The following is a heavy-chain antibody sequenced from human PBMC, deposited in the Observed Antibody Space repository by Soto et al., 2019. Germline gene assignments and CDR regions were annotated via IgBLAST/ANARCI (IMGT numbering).Heavy chain of an antibody. Sequence: GASVKVSCKAFGGTFSSYAISWVRQAPGQGLEWMGGIIPIFGTANYAQKFQGRVTITADKSTSTAYMELSSLRSEDTAVYYCARDSWNEPFDYWGQGTLVTVSS. V-gene: IGHV1-69*06. J-gene: IGHJ4*02. D-gene: IGHD1-1*01. CDR3: ARDSWNEPFDY. CDR2: IIPIFGTA. CDR1: GGTFSSYA.